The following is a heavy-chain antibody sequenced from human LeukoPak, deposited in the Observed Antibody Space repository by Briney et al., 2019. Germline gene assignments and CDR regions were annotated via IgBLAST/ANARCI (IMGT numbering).Heavy chain of an antibody. V-gene: IGHV1-24*01. D-gene: IGHD3-22*01. J-gene: IGHJ4*02. CDR1: GYTLTELS. CDR2: FDPEDGET. Sequence: ASVKVSCKVSGYTLTELSMHWVRQAPGKGLEWTGGFDPEDGETIYAQKFQGRVTMTEDTSTDTAYMELSSLRSEDTAVYYCATEPLGDDSSGYPHKYYFDCWGQGTLVTVSS. CDR3: ATEPLGDDSSGYPHKYYFDC.